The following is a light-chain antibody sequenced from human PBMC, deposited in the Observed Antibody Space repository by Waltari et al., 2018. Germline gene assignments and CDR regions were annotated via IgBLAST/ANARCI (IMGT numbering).Light chain of an antibody. CDR2: YDS. Sequence: SYVLTQPPSVAVAPGETARVTCGGNNIESKSVHWYQQKPGQAPVLVISYDSDRPSVFPERFSGSNSGDTANLTISRVEAGDEADYYCQVWDANTDPGVFGTGTEVTVL. CDR3: QVWDANTDPGV. CDR1: NIESKS. V-gene: IGLV3-21*01. J-gene: IGLJ1*01.